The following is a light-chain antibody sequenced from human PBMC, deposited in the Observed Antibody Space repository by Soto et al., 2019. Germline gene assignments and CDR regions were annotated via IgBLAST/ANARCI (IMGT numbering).Light chain of an antibody. Sequence: EIVLPHSPAPLSLPAGERSTLSCTASQTVANNFLAWYQQRPGQAPRLVIYDASSRATGIPDRFSASGSGTDFTLTISRLEPEDFAVYYCQQYSNSPLTFGQGTKVDIK. V-gene: IGKV3-20*01. CDR2: DAS. CDR1: QTVANNF. J-gene: IGKJ1*01. CDR3: QQYSNSPLT.